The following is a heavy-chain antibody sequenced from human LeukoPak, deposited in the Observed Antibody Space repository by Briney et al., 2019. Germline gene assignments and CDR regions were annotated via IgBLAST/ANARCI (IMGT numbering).Heavy chain of an antibody. CDR3: ASRGLVWGSYRYTDAFDI. CDR1: GGSFSSYY. D-gene: IGHD3-16*02. J-gene: IGHJ3*02. Sequence: SETLSLTCAVYGGSFSSYYWSWIRQPPGKGLEWIGYIYYSGSTNYNPSLKSRVTISVDTSKNQFSLKLSSVTAADTAVYYCASRGLVWGSYRYTDAFDIWGQGTMVTVSS. V-gene: IGHV4-59*08. CDR2: IYYSGST.